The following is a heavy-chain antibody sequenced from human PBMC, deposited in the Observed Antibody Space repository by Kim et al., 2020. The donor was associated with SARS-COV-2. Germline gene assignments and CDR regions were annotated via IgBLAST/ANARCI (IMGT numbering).Heavy chain of an antibody. Sequence: AESVKGRFTISRDDSSNKLYLQMDSLRAEDTAIYYCAKDLIGGLPDYFDYWGQGTLVTVSS. CDR3: AKDLIGGLPDYFDY. J-gene: IGHJ4*02. D-gene: IGHD3-16*01. V-gene: IGHV3-23*01.